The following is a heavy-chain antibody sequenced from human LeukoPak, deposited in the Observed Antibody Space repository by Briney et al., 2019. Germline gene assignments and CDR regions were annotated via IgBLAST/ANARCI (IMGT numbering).Heavy chain of an antibody. CDR2: INPNSGGT. CDR3: ARVHCSGGSCYSAYYFDY. J-gene: IGHJ4*02. D-gene: IGHD2-15*01. V-gene: IGHV1-2*02. Sequence: ASVKVSCKASGYTFTGYYMHWVRQAPGQWLEWMGWINPNSGGTNYAQKFQGRVTMTRDTSISTAYMELSRLRSDDTAVYYCARVHCSGGSCYSAYYFDYWGQGTLVTVSS. CDR1: GYTFTGYY.